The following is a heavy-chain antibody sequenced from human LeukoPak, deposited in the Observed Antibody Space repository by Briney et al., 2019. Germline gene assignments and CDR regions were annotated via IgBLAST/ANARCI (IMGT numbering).Heavy chain of an antibody. CDR1: GGSTSTYY. Sequence: PQTLSLTCTLSGGSTSTYYSRWIRQPVQKGLEWSGYIYYNESTNYNPSVKSRVTISADTSKNQFSLKLRSVTAADTAVYYCARRRWLVNYWGQGTLFTVSS. CDR2: IYYNEST. D-gene: IGHD6-19*01. V-gene: IGHV4-59*01. J-gene: IGHJ4*02. CDR3: ARRRWLVNY.